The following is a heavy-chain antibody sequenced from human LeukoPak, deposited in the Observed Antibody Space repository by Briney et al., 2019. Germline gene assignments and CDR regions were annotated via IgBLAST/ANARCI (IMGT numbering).Heavy chain of an antibody. CDR1: GGSISSSSYY. Sequence: SETLSLTCTVSGGSISSSSYYWGWIRQPPGKGLEWIGSIYYSGSTYYNPSLKSRVTISVDTSKNQFSLKLSSVTAADTAVYYCARRANWGSVDWYFDLWGRGTLVTVSS. D-gene: IGHD7-27*01. CDR3: ARRANWGSVDWYFDL. V-gene: IGHV4-39*01. CDR2: IYYSGST. J-gene: IGHJ2*01.